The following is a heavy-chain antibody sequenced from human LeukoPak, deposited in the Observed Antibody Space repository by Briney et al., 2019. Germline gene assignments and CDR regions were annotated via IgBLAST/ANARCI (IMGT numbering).Heavy chain of an antibody. V-gene: IGHV3-30-3*01. CDR1: GFTFSSYA. Sequence: GRSLRFSCAASGFTFSSYAMHGVRQAPGKGLEWVAVISYDGSNKYYADSVKGRFTISRDNSKNTLYLQMNSLRAEDTAVYYCARDNRYFDWFGLSEGGFDYWGQGTLVTVSS. D-gene: IGHD3-9*01. CDR3: ARDNRYFDWFGLSEGGFDY. J-gene: IGHJ4*02. CDR2: ISYDGSNK.